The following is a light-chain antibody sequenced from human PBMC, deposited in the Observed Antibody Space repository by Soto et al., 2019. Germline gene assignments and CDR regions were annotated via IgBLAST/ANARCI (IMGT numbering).Light chain of an antibody. CDR1: QGISTY. CDR3: QQSYSTTWT. CDR2: AAS. Sequence: DIQMTQSPSSLSASVGDRVTITCRASQGISTYLNWYQQKPGKAPKLLIYAASSLQSGVPSRFSGSESETDFTLTISSLQPEDFANYSCQQSYSTTWTFGQGTKLDIK. V-gene: IGKV1-39*01. J-gene: IGKJ1*01.